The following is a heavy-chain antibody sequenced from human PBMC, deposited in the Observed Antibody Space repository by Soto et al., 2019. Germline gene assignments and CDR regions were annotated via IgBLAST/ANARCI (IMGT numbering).Heavy chain of an antibody. CDR3: VRPLPSGRNYGLDV. V-gene: IGHV3-53*01. J-gene: IGHJ6*01. D-gene: IGHD3-10*01. Sequence: EVQLVESGGGLIQPGGSLSLSCTASGLTVSNAYMAWVRQAPGMGLEWVSVIYDNGTTYYADSVKGRFTISSDTSTNTLALQMDSLRAEDTAVYYCVRPLPSGRNYGLDVWGQGPTVNVSS. CDR1: GLTVSNAY. CDR2: IYDNGTT.